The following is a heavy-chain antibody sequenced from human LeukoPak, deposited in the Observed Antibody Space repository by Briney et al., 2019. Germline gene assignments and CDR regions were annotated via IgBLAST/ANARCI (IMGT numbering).Heavy chain of an antibody. CDR1: GFTFSSYA. J-gene: IGHJ4*02. CDR2: ISNDGNNK. CDR3: ARSAPYCSSTSCYPSY. D-gene: IGHD2-2*01. Sequence: GGSLRLSCATSGFTFSSYAMHWVRQAPGKGLEWVAVISNDGNNKYYTDSVKGRFTISRDNSKNTLYLQMNSLRAEDTAVYYCARSAPYCSSTSCYPSYWGQGTLVTVSS. V-gene: IGHV3-30-3*01.